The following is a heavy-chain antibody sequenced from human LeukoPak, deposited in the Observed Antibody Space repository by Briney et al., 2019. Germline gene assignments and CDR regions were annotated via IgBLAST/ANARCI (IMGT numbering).Heavy chain of an antibody. J-gene: IGHJ3*02. CDR3: ARGLRYFDWPGAFDI. CDR2: IYSSGST. V-gene: IGHV4-61*02. D-gene: IGHD3-9*01. CDR1: GGSISSGSYY. Sequence: SETLSLTCTVSGGSISSGSYYWSWIRQAAGKGLEWIGRIYSSGSTNYNPSLKSRVTISQDTSMNQVSLKLSSVTAADTAVYYCARGLRYFDWPGAFDIWGQGTMVTVSS.